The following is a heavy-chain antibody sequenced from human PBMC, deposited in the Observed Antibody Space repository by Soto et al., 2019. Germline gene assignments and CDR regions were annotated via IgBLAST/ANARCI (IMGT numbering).Heavy chain of an antibody. CDR2: IYFSGST. J-gene: IGHJ5*02. CDR3: VRGSFWSGYLRSNWFGP. Sequence: TLCLTCTVSGDSISSGGYYWSWIRQHPGKGLEWIGYIYFSGSTYYNPSLQSRVTISVDTSKNQFSLKLSSVTAADTAVYYFVRGSFWSGYLRSNWFGPRGQGTLVTLPS. D-gene: IGHD3-3*01. V-gene: IGHV4-31*03. CDR1: GDSISSGGYY.